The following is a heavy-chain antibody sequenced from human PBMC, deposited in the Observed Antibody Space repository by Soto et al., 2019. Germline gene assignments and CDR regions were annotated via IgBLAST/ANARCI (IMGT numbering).Heavy chain of an antibody. Sequence: QVQLVQSGAAVKKPGSSVKVSCKASGGTFSSYAISWVRQAPGQGLECLGGIIHILGTANYAQKFQGRLTITANESTSTAFLELCSRSADDTAVYYCASTHPGEELQIVGATNAHRGAFDIWFHGTMVTVSS. CDR3: ASTHPGEELQIVGATNAHRGAFDI. D-gene: IGHD1-26*01. CDR2: IIHILGTA. CDR1: GGTFSSYA. V-gene: IGHV1-69*01. J-gene: IGHJ3*02.